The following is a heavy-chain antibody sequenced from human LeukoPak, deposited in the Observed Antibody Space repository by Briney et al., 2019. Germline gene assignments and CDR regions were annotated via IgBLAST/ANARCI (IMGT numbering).Heavy chain of an antibody. CDR3: ARDAGYCSGGSCYTVLDY. D-gene: IGHD2-15*01. CDR2: ISGSGGAT. Sequence: GGSLRLSCAASGFTFNTYGMSWVRQAPGKGLEWVSGISGSGGATYYADSVKGRFTISRDDPHNTLYLQMNSLRAKDTAVYFCARDAGYCSGGSCYTVLDYWGQGTLVTVSS. CDR1: GFTFNTYG. J-gene: IGHJ4*02. V-gene: IGHV3-23*01.